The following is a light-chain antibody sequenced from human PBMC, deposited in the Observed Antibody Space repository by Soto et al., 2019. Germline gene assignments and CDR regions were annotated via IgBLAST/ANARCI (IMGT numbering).Light chain of an antibody. CDR3: QQYYSYLRT. CDR1: QGISSY. CDR2: AAS. J-gene: IGKJ1*01. V-gene: IGKV1-8*01. Sequence: AIRMTQSPSSFSASTGDRVTITCRASQGISSYLAWYQRKPGKAPKLLIYAASTLQSGVPSRFSGSGSGTDFTLTISCLQSEDFATYYCQQYYSYLRTFGQGTKVEIK.